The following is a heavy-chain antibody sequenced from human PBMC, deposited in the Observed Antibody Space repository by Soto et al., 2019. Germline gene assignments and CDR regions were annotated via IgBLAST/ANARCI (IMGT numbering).Heavy chain of an antibody. Sequence: QLQLQESGSGLVKPSQTLSLTCAVSGGSISSGGSSWTWIRQPPGKGLEWIGYIYHSGSTYYNPSLTSRGTISVDRSKNQFSLKLTSVTAADTAVYYCARGAVVNFDSWGQGTLVTVSS. CDR3: ARGAVVNFDS. J-gene: IGHJ4*02. V-gene: IGHV4-30-2*01. CDR1: GGSISSGGSS. CDR2: IYHSGST. D-gene: IGHD3-22*01.